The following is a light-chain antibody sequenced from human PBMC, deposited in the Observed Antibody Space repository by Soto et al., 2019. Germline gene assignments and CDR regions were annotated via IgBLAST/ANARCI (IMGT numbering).Light chain of an antibody. CDR2: GTT. J-gene: IGKJ1*01. CDR3: QQYGVSPKT. CDR1: QSVNSLF. V-gene: IGKV3-20*01. Sequence: EIVLTQSPGILSLSPGERVTLSCRASQSVNSLFFGWHQQKPGQAPRLVIYGTTNRAAGIPDRFSGSGSGTDFTLTISRLAPEDSAVYFCQQYGVSPKTFRQGTKVEIK.